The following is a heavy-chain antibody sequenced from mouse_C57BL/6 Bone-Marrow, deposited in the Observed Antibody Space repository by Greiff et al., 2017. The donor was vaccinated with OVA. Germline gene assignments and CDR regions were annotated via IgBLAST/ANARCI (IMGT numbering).Heavy chain of an antibody. CDR3: ARDHWYFDV. CDR2: ISDGGSYT. CDR1: GFTFSSYA. Sequence: EVQRVESGGGLVKPGGSLKLSCAASGFTFSSYAMSWVRQTPEKRLEWVATISDGGSYTYYPDNVKGRFTISRDNAKNNLYLQMSHLKSEDTAMYYCARDHWYFDVWGTGTTVTVSS. V-gene: IGHV5-4*01. J-gene: IGHJ1*03.